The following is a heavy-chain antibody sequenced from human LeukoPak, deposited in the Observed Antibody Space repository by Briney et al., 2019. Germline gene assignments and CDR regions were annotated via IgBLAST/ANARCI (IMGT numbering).Heavy chain of an antibody. CDR3: AREGVDGDLYDSSGYYYFDY. D-gene: IGHD3-22*01. Sequence: PGGSLRLSCAASGFTFSSYAMHWVRQAPGKGLEWVAVISYDGSNKYYADSVKGRFTISRDNSKNTLYLQMNSLRAEDTAVYYCAREGVDGDLYDSSGYYYFDYWGQGTLVTVSS. V-gene: IGHV3-30*04. CDR2: ISYDGSNK. CDR1: GFTFSSYA. J-gene: IGHJ4*02.